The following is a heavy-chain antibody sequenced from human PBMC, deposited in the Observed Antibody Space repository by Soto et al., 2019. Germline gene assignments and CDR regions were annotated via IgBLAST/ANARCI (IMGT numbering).Heavy chain of an antibody. CDR1: GGSINTFY. CDR3: AREGSYSAYNFAHGIQLWSFDF. D-gene: IGHD5-12*01. V-gene: IGHV4-4*07. J-gene: IGHJ4*02. CDR2: IFSSGST. Sequence: SSGTLSLTCTVSGGSINTFYWSWVRQPTGKGLEWIGRIFSSGSTSFNPSLESRVAMSVDTSKNHFSLNLSSVTAADMAVYYCAREGSYSAYNFAHGIQLWSFDFWGQGALVTVSS.